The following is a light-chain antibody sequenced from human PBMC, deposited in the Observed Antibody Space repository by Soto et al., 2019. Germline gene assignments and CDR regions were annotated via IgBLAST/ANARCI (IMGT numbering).Light chain of an antibody. CDR2: SAS. V-gene: IGKV1-9*01. Sequence: IPLTQSPSSLSASVGDRVTITCRASQGIGSLLGWYQQKPGKAPYLLIYSASALRSGVPSRFSGSGSGTDFTLTISTLQPADFATYYCQQLSSYPRTFGQGTEVEIK. CDR1: QGIGSL. J-gene: IGKJ1*01. CDR3: QQLSSYPRT.